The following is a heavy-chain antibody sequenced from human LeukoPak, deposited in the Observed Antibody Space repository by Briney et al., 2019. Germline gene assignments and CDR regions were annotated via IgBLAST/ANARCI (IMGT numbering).Heavy chain of an antibody. V-gene: IGHV3-74*01. CDR3: ARGLSGYSSSLGY. J-gene: IGHJ4*02. D-gene: IGHD6-6*01. CDR1: GFTFSSYA. CDR2: INSDGSST. Sequence: GGSLRLSCAASGFTFSSYAMHWVRQAPGKGVVWVSRINSDGSSTNYADSVKGRFTISRDNAKNTLYLQMNSLRVEDTAVYYCARGLSGYSSSLGYWGQGTLVTVSS.